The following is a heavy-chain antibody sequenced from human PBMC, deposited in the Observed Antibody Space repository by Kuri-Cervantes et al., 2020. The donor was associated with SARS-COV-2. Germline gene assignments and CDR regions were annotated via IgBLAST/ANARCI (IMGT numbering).Heavy chain of an antibody. CDR3: AESSGRHIYYGMDV. CDR2: IYHTGST. CDR1: GASISNFY. Sequence: SETLSLTCSVSGASISNFYWSWIRQPPGKGLEWIGFIYHTGSTNYNPALKSRVTISVDTSKNQFSLKVTSVTAADTAVYYCAESSGRHIYYGMDVWGQGTTVTVSS. D-gene: IGHD3-10*01. J-gene: IGHJ6*02. V-gene: IGHV4-59*03.